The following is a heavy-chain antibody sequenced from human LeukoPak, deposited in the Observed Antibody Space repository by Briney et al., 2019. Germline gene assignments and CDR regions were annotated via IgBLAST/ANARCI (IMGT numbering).Heavy chain of an antibody. D-gene: IGHD3-10*01. CDR2: INPHSGVT. CDR3: ARNYGSGDFDL. J-gene: IGHJ4*02. Sequence: ASVKVSCKASGYPFTGYYILWVRQAPGQGLECVGWINPHSGVTTYAQNFQGRVTMTRDTSISTAYLELSGLKSGDTAVYYCARNYGSGDFDLWGQGTLVTVSS. V-gene: IGHV1-2*02. CDR1: GYPFTGYY.